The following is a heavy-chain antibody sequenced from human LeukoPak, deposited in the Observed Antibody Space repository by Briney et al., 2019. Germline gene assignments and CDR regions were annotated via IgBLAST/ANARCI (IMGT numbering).Heavy chain of an antibody. CDR3: ARARSVVTAVDI. J-gene: IGHJ3*02. V-gene: IGHV1-2*02. CDR1: GYTFTGYY. Sequence: VASVKVSCKASGYTFTGYYMHWVRQAPGQGLEWMGWINPNSGGTNYAQKLQGRVTMTTDTSTSTAYMELRSLRSDDTAVYYCARARSVVTAVDIWGQGTMVTVSS. D-gene: IGHD4-23*01. CDR2: INPNSGGT.